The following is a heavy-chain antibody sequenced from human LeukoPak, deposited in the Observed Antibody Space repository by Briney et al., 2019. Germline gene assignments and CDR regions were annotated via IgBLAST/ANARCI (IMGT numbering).Heavy chain of an antibody. Sequence: GGSLRLSCAASGFTFSSYEMNWVRQAPGKGLEWVSYISNSGSTIYYADSVKGRFTISRDNAKNSLYLQMNSLRTEDTALYYCAKAVAVVPASFDYWGQGTLVTVSS. J-gene: IGHJ4*02. CDR2: ISNSGSTI. D-gene: IGHD2-2*01. CDR3: AKAVAVVPASFDY. V-gene: IGHV3-48*03. CDR1: GFTFSSYE.